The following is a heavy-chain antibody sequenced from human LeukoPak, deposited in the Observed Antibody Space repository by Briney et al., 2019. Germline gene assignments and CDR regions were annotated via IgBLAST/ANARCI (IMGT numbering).Heavy chain of an antibody. J-gene: IGHJ6*02. CDR3: ARFRLESYGMDV. CDR1: GGSISSSSYY. Sequence: PSETLSLTCTVSGGSISSSSYYWGWIRQPPGKGLEWIGSIYYSGSTYYNPSLKSRVTISVDTSKNQFSLKLSSVTAADTAVYYCARFRLESYGMDVWGQGTTVTVSS. CDR2: IYYSGST. D-gene: IGHD6-6*01. V-gene: IGHV4-39*07.